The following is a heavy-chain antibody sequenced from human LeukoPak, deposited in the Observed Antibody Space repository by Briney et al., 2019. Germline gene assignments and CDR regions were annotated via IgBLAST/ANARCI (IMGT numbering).Heavy chain of an antibody. V-gene: IGHV1-18*01. CDR1: GYTFTSYG. D-gene: IGHD1-26*01. J-gene: IGHJ3*02. CDR2: ISAYNGNT. CDR3: ASSLVVGATNDAFDI. Sequence: ASVKVSCKASGYTFTSYGISWVRQAPGQGLEWMGWISAYNGNTNYAQKLQGRVTITTDTSTSTAYMELRSLRSDDTAVYYCASSLVVGATNDAFDIWGQGAMVTVSS.